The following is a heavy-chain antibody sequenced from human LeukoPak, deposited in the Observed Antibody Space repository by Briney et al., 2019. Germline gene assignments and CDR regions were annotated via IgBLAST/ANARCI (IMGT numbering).Heavy chain of an antibody. CDR2: ISYDGSNK. V-gene: IGHV3-30-3*01. J-gene: IGHJ3*02. CDR1: GFTFSSYA. Sequence: GGSLRLSCAASGFTFSSYAMHWVRQAPGKGLEWVAVISYDGSNKYYADSVKGRFTISRDNSKNTLYLQMNSLRAEDTAVYYCARDCIETPLGAFDIWGQGTMVTVSS. CDR3: ARDCIETPLGAFDI. D-gene: IGHD2-15*01.